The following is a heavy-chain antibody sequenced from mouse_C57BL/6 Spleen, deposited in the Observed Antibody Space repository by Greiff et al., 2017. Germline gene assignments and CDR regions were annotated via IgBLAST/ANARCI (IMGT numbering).Heavy chain of an antibody. J-gene: IGHJ2*01. CDR1: GFTFSSYA. V-gene: IGHV5-4*01. Sequence: EVQLQESGGGLVKPGGSLKLSCAASGFTFSSYAMSWVRQTPEKRLEWVATISDGGSYTYYPDNVKGRFTISRDNAKNNLYLQMSHLKSEDTAMYYCARDRYYGSSPMGFDYWGQGTTLTVSS. D-gene: IGHD1-1*01. CDR3: ARDRYYGSSPMGFDY. CDR2: ISDGGSYT.